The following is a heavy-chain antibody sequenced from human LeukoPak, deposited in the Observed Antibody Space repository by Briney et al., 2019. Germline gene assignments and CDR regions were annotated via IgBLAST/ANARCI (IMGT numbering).Heavy chain of an antibody. V-gene: IGHV4-38-2*01. CDR2: IYHSGST. CDR3: ASSPTYYCSSTSCYQNAFDI. CDR1: GYSISSGYY. J-gene: IGHJ3*02. D-gene: IGHD2-2*01. Sequence: KPSETLSLTCAVSGYSISSGYYWGWIRQPPGKGLEWIGSIYHSGSTYYNPSLKRRVTISVDTSKNQFPLKLSSVTAADTAVYYCASSPTYYCSSTSCYQNAFDIWGQGTMVTVSS.